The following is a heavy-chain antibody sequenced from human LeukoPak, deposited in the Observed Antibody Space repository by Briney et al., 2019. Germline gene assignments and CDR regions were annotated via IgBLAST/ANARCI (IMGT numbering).Heavy chain of an antibody. CDR1: GYSFPSYW. Sequence: GESLKISCKGSGYSFPSYWIGWVRQMPGKGLEWMGGIYPGDSDTTYSPSFQGQVTISADKSISTAYLHWSSLKASDTAIYYCARHIKEAATRWFDPWGQGTLVTVSS. CDR2: IYPGDSDT. D-gene: IGHD2-15*01. J-gene: IGHJ5*02. CDR3: ARHIKEAATRWFDP. V-gene: IGHV5-51*01.